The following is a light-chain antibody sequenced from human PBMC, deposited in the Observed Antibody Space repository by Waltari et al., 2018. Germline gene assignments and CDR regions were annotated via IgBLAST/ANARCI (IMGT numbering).Light chain of an antibody. CDR3: QQSYSPLT. J-gene: IGKJ4*01. CDR1: QSISTY. CDR2: AAS. V-gene: IGKV1-39*01. Sequence: DFQMTQSPSSLSASVGDRVTITRLASQSISTYLNWYQQNPGKVRKLLIYAASSLQSGVPSRFSGSGAGTDFTLTINSLQPEDFATYYCQQSYSPLTFGGGTKVEIK.